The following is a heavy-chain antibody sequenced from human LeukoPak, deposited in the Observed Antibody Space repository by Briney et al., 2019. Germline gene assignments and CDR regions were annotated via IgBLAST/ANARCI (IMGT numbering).Heavy chain of an antibody. CDR2: IYTSGST. V-gene: IGHV4-4*07. J-gene: IGHJ6*02. CDR3: ARDPTTPYDYVWGSYRYYYYGMDV. Sequence: PSETLSLTCTVSGGSISSYYWSWIRQPAGKGLEWIGRIYTSGSTNYNPSLKSRVTMSVDTSKNQFSLKLSSVTAADTAVYYCARDPTTPYDYVWGSYRYYYYGMDVWGQGTTVTVSS. CDR1: GGSISSYY. D-gene: IGHD3-16*02.